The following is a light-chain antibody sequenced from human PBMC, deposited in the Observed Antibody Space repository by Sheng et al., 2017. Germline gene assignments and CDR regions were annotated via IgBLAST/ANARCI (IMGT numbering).Light chain of an antibody. CDR2: GAS. Sequence: EIVMTQSPATLSVSPGERATLSCRASQSVSSNLAWYQQKPGQAPRLLIYGASTRATGMPARFSGSGSGTEFTLTISSLQSEDFAVYYCQQYNNWPRSLGQGTKLEIK. CDR3: QQYNNWPRS. V-gene: IGKV3-15*01. CDR1: QSVSSN. J-gene: IGKJ2*03.